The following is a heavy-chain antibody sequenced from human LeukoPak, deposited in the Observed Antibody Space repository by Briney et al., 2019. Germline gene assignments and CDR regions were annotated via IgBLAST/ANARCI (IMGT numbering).Heavy chain of an antibody. J-gene: IGHJ6*04. D-gene: IGHD2-2*01. CDR3: ASQYHDIVVVPAAMRPRYYYYYGMDV. Sequence: GSSVKVSCKASGGTFSSYAISWVRQAPGQGLEWMGGIIPIFGTANYAQKFQGRVTITADESTSIAYMELSSLRSEDTAVYYCASQYHDIVVVPAAMRPRYYYYYGMDVWGKGTTVTVSS. CDR1: GGTFSSYA. V-gene: IGHV1-69*01. CDR2: IIPIFGTA.